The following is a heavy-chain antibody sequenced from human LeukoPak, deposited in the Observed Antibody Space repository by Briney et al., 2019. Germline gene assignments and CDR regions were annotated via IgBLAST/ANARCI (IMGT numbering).Heavy chain of an antibody. Sequence: PSETLSLTCTVSGGSISSSSYNSGWIRQPPGKGLEWIGSIYYSGRTYYHPSLRSRVTISVDTSKNQFSLKLSSVTAADTAVYYCARHSLRGIDYWGEGTLVTVSS. D-gene: IGHD4-17*01. J-gene: IGHJ4*02. V-gene: IGHV4-39*01. CDR2: IYYSGRT. CDR1: GGSISSSSYN. CDR3: ARHSLRGIDY.